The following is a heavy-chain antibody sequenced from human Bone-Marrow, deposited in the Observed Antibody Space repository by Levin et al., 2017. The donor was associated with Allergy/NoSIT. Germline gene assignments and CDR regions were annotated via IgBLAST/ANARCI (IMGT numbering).Heavy chain of an antibody. J-gene: IGHJ4*02. Sequence: SETLSLTCDVSGGSFSGYYWTWIRQSPGKGLEWIGEISRGGDPKYNPSLAARLTISLATSESQFSLKLISVTAADTALYYCARVGAVDGYGDYEYYFDFWGQGTPVTVSS. CDR2: ISRGGDP. V-gene: IGHV4-34*01. CDR1: GGSFSGYY. CDR3: ARVGAVDGYGDYEYYFDF. D-gene: IGHD4-17*01.